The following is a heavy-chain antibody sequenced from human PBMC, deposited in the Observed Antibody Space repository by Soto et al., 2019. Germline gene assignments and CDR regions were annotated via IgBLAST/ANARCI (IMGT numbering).Heavy chain of an antibody. J-gene: IGHJ4*02. D-gene: IGHD6-19*01. CDR1: GFTFRSYP. V-gene: IGHV3-64*01. Sequence: EVKLVESGGGLVQPGGSLRLSCAASGFTFRSYPMHWVRQAPAKGLEYVSAISSNGDITYYGNSVKGRFIISRDNSKNTLYLQMGSLRAEDMAVYYCARESGWYEYWGQGTLVTVSS. CDR2: ISSNGDIT. CDR3: ARESGWYEY.